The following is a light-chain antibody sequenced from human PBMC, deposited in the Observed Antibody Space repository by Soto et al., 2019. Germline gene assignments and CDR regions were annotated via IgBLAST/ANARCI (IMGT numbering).Light chain of an antibody. CDR3: QSYECRLSGYV. CDR2: GNV. J-gene: IGLJ1*01. Sequence: QSVLTQPPSVSGAPGQRVTISCTGSSPNIGAGFDVHWYKQLPGTAPKLLIYGNVDRPSGVPDRFSGSKSGTSASLALTRLKAEDEADYDCQSYECRLSGYVFGSGTKLTVL. CDR1: SPNIGAGFD. V-gene: IGLV1-40*01.